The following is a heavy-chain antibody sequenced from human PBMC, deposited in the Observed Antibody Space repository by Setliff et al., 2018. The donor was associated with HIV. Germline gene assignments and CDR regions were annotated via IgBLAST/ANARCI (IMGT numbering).Heavy chain of an antibody. V-gene: IGHV1-18*01. D-gene: IGHD4-17*01. J-gene: IGHJ4*02. CDR2: INIDSGHT. CDR1: GYSFTAYG. Sequence: ASVKVSCKASGYSFTAYGISWVRQAPGQGFEWMGWINIDSGHTNFAQKFQDRVTVTTDTSTNTTYMELRGLRSDDTAVYYCARTFDYGDSRYPFDYWGQGTLVTVSS. CDR3: ARTFDYGDSRYPFDY.